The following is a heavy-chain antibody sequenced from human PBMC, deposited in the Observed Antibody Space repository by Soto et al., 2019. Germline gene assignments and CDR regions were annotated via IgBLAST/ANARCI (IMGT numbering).Heavy chain of an antibody. V-gene: IGHV3-49*03. CDR3: TRDGSGSYYYYYYMDV. J-gene: IGHJ6*03. Sequence: GGSLRLSCTASGFTFGDYAMSWFRQAPGKGLEWVGFIRSKAYGGTTEYAASVKGRFTISRDDSKSIAYLQMNSLKTEDTAVYYCTRDGSGSYYYYYYMDVWGKGTTVTVSS. CDR1: GFTFGDYA. D-gene: IGHD3-10*01. CDR2: IRSKAYGGTT.